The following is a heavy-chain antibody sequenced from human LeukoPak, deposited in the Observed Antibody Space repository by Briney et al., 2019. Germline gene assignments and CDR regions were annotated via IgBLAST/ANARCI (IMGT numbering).Heavy chain of an antibody. CDR2: INPSGGGT. D-gene: IGHD3-10*01. J-gene: IGHJ4*02. V-gene: IGHV1-46*01. Sequence: GASVKVSCKASGYTFTSYYMHWVRQAPGQGLEWMGIINPSGGGTSYAQKFQGRVTMTRDTSTSTVYMELSSLRSEDTAVYYCAKDSMVRGSDYWGQGTLVTVSS. CDR1: GYTFTSYY. CDR3: AKDSMVRGSDY.